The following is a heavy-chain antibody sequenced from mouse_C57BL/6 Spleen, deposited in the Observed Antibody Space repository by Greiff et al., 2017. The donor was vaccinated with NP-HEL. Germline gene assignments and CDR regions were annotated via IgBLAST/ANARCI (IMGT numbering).Heavy chain of an antibody. CDR1: GFTFTDYY. Sequence: EVQRVESGGGLVQPGGSLSLSCAASGFTFTDYYMSWVRQPPGKALEWLGFIRNKANGYTTEYSASVKGRFTISRDNSQSILYLQMNALRAEDSATYYCARYHLIYYYGSSSPTEGFDVWGTGTTVTVSS. D-gene: IGHD1-1*01. CDR2: IRNKANGYTT. V-gene: IGHV7-3*01. J-gene: IGHJ1*03. CDR3: ARYHLIYYYGSSSPTEGFDV.